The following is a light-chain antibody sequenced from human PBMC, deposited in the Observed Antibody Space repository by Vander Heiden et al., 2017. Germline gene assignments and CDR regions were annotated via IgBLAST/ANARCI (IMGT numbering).Light chain of an antibody. Sequence: QSALTQPASVSGSPRQSITISCTGTSSDVGGYNYVSWYQQHPGKAPKVMIYDVSNRPSGVSNRFSGSKSGNTASLTISGLQAEDEADYYCTSYTSRTTWVFGGGTKLTVL. V-gene: IGLV2-14*03. CDR3: TSYTSRTTWV. CDR2: DVS. J-gene: IGLJ2*01. CDR1: SSDVGGYNY.